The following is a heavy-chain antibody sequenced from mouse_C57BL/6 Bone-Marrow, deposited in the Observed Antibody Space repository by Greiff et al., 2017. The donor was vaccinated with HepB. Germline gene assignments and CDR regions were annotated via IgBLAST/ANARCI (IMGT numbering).Heavy chain of an antibody. CDR2: ISYDGSN. CDR3: ARGDYGRPWFAY. V-gene: IGHV3-6*01. Sequence: EVKLQESGPGLVKPSQSLSLTCSVTGYSITSGYYWNWIRQFPGNKLEWMGYISYDGSNNYNPSLKNRISITRDTSKNQFFLKLNSVTTEDTATYYCARGDYGRPWFAYWGQGTLVTVSA. CDR1: GYSITSGYY. J-gene: IGHJ3*01. D-gene: IGHD1-1*01.